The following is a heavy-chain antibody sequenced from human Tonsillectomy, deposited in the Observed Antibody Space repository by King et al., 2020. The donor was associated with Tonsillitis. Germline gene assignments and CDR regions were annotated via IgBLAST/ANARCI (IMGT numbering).Heavy chain of an antibody. V-gene: IGHV4-59*01. CDR3: ARDYVYDSGRGGLRWFDP. J-gene: IGHJ5*02. D-gene: IGHD3-10*01. CDR1: GGSISSYY. CDR2: IYYSGNT. Sequence: VQLQESGPGLVKPSETLSLTCTVSGGSISSYYWSWIRQPPGKGLEWIGYIYYSGNTKYNPSLKSRVTISVDTSKNQFSLKLSSVTAADTAVYYCARDYVYDSGRGGLRWFDPWGQGTLVTVSS.